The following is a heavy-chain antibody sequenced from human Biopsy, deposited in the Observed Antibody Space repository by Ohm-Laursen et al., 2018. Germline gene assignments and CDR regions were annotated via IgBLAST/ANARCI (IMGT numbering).Heavy chain of an antibody. Sequence: GASVKVSCKASGYTFTNYGISWVRQAPGQGLEWMGWISPSNGDTDYAQKLQGRVTMTTDTSTSTAYMDLRSLRSDDTAVYYCARDRWPHVTLLGLVVFDFWGQGTLVIVSS. CDR1: GYTFTNYG. V-gene: IGHV1-18*01. CDR3: ARDRWPHVTLLGLVVFDF. J-gene: IGHJ4*02. D-gene: IGHD3-3*01. CDR2: ISPSNGDT.